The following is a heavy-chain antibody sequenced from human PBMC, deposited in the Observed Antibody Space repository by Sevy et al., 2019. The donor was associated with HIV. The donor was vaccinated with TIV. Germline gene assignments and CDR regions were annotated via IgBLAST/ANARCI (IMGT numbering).Heavy chain of an antibody. CDR1: GFNFRNVW. D-gene: IGHD2-15*01. CDR3: ATINTVRSLAY. CDR2: IKSNTDGGTT. J-gene: IGHJ4*02. V-gene: IGHV3-15*01. Sequence: GGSLRLSCAASGFNFRNVWMSWVRQAPGKGLEWIGLIKSNTDGGTTEYGAPVKGGITISRDDSKNTLFLQVNSLKAEDTALYYCATINTVRSLAYWGRGTLVTVSS.